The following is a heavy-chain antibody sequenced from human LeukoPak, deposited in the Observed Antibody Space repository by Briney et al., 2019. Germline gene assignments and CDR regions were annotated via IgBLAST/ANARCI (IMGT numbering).Heavy chain of an antibody. CDR1: GGSISSYY. CDR2: IYYSGST. CDR3: ARDRTTYYYDSSGYYYVSSDAFDI. Sequence: SETLSLTCTVSGGSISSYYWSWIRQPPGKGQEWRGYIYYSGSTNYNTSHKSRVTISVDTSKNQFSLKLSSVTAADTAVYYCARDRTTYYYDSSGYYYVSSDAFDIWGQGTMVTVSS. V-gene: IGHV4-59*01. J-gene: IGHJ3*02. D-gene: IGHD3-22*01.